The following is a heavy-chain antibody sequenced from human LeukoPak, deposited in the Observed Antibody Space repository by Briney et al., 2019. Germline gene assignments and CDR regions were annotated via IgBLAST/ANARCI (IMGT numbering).Heavy chain of an antibody. Sequence: GGALRLSCAASEFTFSSYSMSWVRQTPGKRLEWVSSISSSSTYIYYADSVKGRFTISRDNAKSSLSLQMDSLRAEDTAVYYCTRGTPDSRAFDIWGQGTMVIVSS. CDR1: EFTFSSYS. J-gene: IGHJ3*02. V-gene: IGHV3-21*01. CDR3: TRGTPDSRAFDI. D-gene: IGHD1-14*01. CDR2: ISSSSTYI.